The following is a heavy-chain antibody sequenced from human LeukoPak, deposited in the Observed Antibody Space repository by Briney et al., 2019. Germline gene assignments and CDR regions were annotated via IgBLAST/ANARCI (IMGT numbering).Heavy chain of an antibody. V-gene: IGHV3-9*03. CDR2: ITWNSGKI. D-gene: IGHD3-10*01. CDR3: AKARGGVFDI. J-gene: IGHJ3*02. Sequence: GGSLRLSCAASGFTFDDYAMHWVRQAPGKGLEWVSGITWNSGKIVCADSVKGRFTISRDNGKNSLYLQMNSLRAEDMALYYCAKARGGVFDIWGQGTTATVSS. CDR1: GFTFDDYA.